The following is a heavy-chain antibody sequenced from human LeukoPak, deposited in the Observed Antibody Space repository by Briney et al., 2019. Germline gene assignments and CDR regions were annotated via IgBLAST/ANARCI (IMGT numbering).Heavy chain of an antibody. Sequence: GGSLRLSCAASGFTFSNAWMSWVRQAPGKGVEWVGRIKSKTDGGTTDYAAPVKGRFTISRDDSKNTLYLQMNSLKTEDTAVYYCTHSGSYERPFDYWGQGTLVTVSS. CDR3: THSGSYERPFDY. J-gene: IGHJ4*02. CDR2: IKSKTDGGTT. V-gene: IGHV3-15*01. D-gene: IGHD1-26*01. CDR1: GFTFSNAW.